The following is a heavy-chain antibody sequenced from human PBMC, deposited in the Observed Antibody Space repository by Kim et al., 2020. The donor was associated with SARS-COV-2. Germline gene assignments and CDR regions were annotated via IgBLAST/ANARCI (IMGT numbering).Heavy chain of an antibody. V-gene: IGHV3-48*01. Sequence: YEDSEKVRFTISRDNAKNPLYLQMNSLRAEDTAVYYCASPQVGVAGTYDYWGQGTLVTVSS. CDR3: ASPQVGVAGTYDY. D-gene: IGHD6-19*01. J-gene: IGHJ4*02.